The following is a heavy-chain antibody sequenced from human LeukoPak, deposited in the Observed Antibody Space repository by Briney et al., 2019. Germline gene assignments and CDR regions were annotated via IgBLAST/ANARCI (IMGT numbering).Heavy chain of an antibody. Sequence: PSETLSLTCAVYGGSFSGYYWSWIRRPPGKGLEWIGEINHSGSTNYNPSLKSRVTISVDTSKNQFSLKLSSVTAADTAVYYCARVLGLVYYYGSGSNPFDPWGQGTLVTVSS. CDR2: INHSGST. CDR3: ARVLGLVYYYGSGSNPFDP. CDR1: GGSFSGYY. D-gene: IGHD3-10*01. J-gene: IGHJ5*02. V-gene: IGHV4-34*01.